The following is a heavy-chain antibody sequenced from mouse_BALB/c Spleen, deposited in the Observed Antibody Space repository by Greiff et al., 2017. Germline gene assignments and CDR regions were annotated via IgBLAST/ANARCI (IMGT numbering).Heavy chain of an antibody. CDR1: GFNIKDTY. V-gene: IGHV14-3*02. J-gene: IGHJ1*01. CDR3: AIPREGYFDV. D-gene: IGHD3-3*01. CDR2: IDPANGNT. Sequence: EVQLQQSGAELVKPGASVKLSCTASGFNIKDTYMHWVKQRPEQSLEWIGRIDPANGNTKYDPKFQGKATITADTSSNTAYMQLSSVTSEDAAVLYCAIPREGYFDVWGAGTTVTVSS.